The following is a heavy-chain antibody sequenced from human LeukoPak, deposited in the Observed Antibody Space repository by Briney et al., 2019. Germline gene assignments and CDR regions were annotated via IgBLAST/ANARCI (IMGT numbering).Heavy chain of an antibody. CDR3: ARGRFGGADFSWRTPTFDP. CDR2: MNPNSGNT. D-gene: IGHD3-3*01. J-gene: IGHJ5*02. V-gene: IGHV1-8*01. CDR1: GYTFTSYD. Sequence: GASVKVSCKASGYTFTSYDINWVRQATGQGLEWVGWMNPNSGNTGYAQKFQGRVTITRNASISTAYMELSSLRSEDTAVYYCARGRFGGADFSWRTPTFDPWGQGTLVTVSS.